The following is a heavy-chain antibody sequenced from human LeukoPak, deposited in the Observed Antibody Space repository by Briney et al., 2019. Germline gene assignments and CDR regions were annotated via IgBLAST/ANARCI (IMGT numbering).Heavy chain of an antibody. CDR3: AKPAKTDYVDY. V-gene: IGHV3-23*01. D-gene: IGHD4/OR15-4a*01. CDR1: GITFSSYG. J-gene: IGHJ4*02. Sequence: PGGSLRLSCAVSGITFSSYGMHWVRQAPGKGLEWVSAVSGSGGSTYYTDSVKGRFTISRDNSKNTLYLQMNSLRAEDTAVYYCAKPAKTDYVDYWGQGTLVTVSS. CDR2: VSGSGGST.